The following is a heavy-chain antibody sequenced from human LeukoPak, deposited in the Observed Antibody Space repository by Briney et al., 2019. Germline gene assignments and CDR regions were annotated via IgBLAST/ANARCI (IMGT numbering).Heavy chain of an antibody. CDR3: AKATGDGYSYGYGDY. D-gene: IGHD5-18*01. Sequence: GGSLRLSCAASGFTFDAYAMHWVRQAPGKGLEWVSGISWNSGTIGYADSVKGRFTISRDNAKNSLYLQMNSLRDEDTALYYCAKATGDGYSYGYGDYWGQGTLVTVSS. J-gene: IGHJ4*02. CDR1: GFTFDAYA. CDR2: ISWNSGTI. V-gene: IGHV3-9*01.